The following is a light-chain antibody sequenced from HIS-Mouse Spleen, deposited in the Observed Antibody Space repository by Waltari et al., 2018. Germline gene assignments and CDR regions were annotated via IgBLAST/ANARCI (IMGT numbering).Light chain of an antibody. CDR1: ALPKQY. V-gene: IGLV3-25*03. Sequence: SYELTQPPSVSVSPGQPARITCSGDALPKQYAYWYQQKPGQAPVLVIYKDSERPSGIPERFSGSSSGTTVTLTISGVQAEDEADYYCQSADSSGTYHVVFGGGTKLTVL. CDR3: QSADSSGTYHVV. J-gene: IGLJ2*01. CDR2: KDS.